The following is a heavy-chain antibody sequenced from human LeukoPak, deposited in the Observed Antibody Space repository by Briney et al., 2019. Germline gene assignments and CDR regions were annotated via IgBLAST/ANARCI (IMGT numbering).Heavy chain of an antibody. CDR2: ISYDGSNK. CDR3: ANTYFDITNYREGPDF. CDR1: GFTFSNYA. V-gene: IGHV3-30*18. D-gene: IGHD3-10*01. Sequence: GGSLRLSCAASGFTFSNYAMHWVRQAPGKGLEWVAIISYDGSNKYYADSVKGRFTISRDNSKNTLSLQMNSLRADDTAVYYCANTYFDITNYREGPDFWGQGTLVTVST. J-gene: IGHJ4*02.